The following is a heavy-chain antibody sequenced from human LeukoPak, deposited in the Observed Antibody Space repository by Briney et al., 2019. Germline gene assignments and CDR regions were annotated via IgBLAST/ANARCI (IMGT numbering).Heavy chain of an antibody. J-gene: IGHJ4*02. CDR1: GGSISSYY. Sequence: SETLSLTCTVSGGSISSYYWSWIRQPPGKGLEWIGYIYYSGSANYNPSLKSRVTISLDTSKNQFSLKLSSVTAADTAVYYCARATYYYDSSGYLGATFDYWGQGTLVTVSS. CDR2: IYYSGSA. CDR3: ARATYYYDSSGYLGATFDY. D-gene: IGHD3-22*01. V-gene: IGHV4-59*01.